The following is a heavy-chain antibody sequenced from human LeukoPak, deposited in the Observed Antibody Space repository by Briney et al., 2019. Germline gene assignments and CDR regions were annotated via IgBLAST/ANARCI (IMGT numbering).Heavy chain of an antibody. Sequence: SETLSPTCAVYGGSFSGYYWSWIRQPPGKGLEWIGEINHSGSTNYNPSLKSRVTISVDTSKNQFSLKLSSVTAADTAVYYCAGGHVSCSSTSCYTESYNWFDPWGQGTLVTVSS. J-gene: IGHJ5*02. CDR1: GGSFSGYY. CDR3: AGGHVSCSSTSCYTESYNWFDP. V-gene: IGHV4-34*01. D-gene: IGHD2-2*02. CDR2: INHSGST.